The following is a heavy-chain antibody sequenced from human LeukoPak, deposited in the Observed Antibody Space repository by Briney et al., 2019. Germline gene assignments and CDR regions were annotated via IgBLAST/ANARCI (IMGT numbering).Heavy chain of an antibody. Sequence: PGGSLRLSCAASGYTFSSHGIQWVRQAPGKGLEWVALIWYDGSKEYYEDSVKGRFTVSRDNSKNTAYLQMNSLRVEDTALYHCVRLYGSALDSWGRGTRVTVSS. CDR2: IWYDGSKE. V-gene: IGHV3-33*01. CDR3: VRLYGSALDS. CDR1: GYTFSSHG. J-gene: IGHJ4*02. D-gene: IGHD2-8*01.